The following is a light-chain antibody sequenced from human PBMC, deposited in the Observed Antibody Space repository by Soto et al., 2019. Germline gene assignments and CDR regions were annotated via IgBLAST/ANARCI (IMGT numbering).Light chain of an antibody. Sequence: DIVLTQSPGTLSLSPRERATPCCTVSQSVSSSYLVWHQQKPGQAPRLLIYAASRRATGIPDRFSGSGSGTDFTLTISRLEPEDVAVYYCQQYGSSPWTFGQGTKVDTK. J-gene: IGKJ1*01. CDR3: QQYGSSPWT. V-gene: IGKV3-20*01. CDR1: QSVSSSY. CDR2: AAS.